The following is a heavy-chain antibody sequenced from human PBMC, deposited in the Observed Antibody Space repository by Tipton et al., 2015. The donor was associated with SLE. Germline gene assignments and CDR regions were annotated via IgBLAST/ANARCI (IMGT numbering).Heavy chain of an antibody. J-gene: IGHJ5*02. CDR3: ARTRKIVGANWFDP. Sequence: QLVQSGPEVKKPGASVKVSCKASGYTFTGYYMHWVRQAPGQGLEWMGRINPNSGGTNYAQKFQGRVTMTRDTSISTAYMELSRLRSDDTAVYYCARTRKIVGANWFDPWGQGTLVTVFS. CDR1: GYTFTGYY. CDR2: INPNSGGT. D-gene: IGHD1-26*01. V-gene: IGHV1-2*06.